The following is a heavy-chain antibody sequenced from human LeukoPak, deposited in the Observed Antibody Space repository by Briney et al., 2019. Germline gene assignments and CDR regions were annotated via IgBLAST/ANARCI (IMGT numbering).Heavy chain of an antibody. CDR2: IYSGGST. V-gene: IGHV3-66*01. J-gene: IGHJ5*02. Sequence: GGSLRLSCAASGFTVSSNYMSWVRQAPGKGLEWVSVIYSGGSTYYADSVKGRFTISRDNSKNTLYLQMNSLRAEDTAVYYCARDPHPKYYYDSSGYYSVDPWGQGTLVTASS. CDR3: ARDPHPKYYYDSSGYYSVDP. CDR1: GFTVSSNY. D-gene: IGHD3-22*01.